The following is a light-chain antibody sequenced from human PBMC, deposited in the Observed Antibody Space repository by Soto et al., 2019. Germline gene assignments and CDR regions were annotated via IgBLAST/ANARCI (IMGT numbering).Light chain of an antibody. CDR1: SSNIGGNS. V-gene: IGLV1-51*01. Sequence: QSVLTQPPSVSAAPGQKVTISCSGSSSNIGGNSVSWYQQLPGTAPKLLIYDDNKRPSGIPDRFSGSKSGTSAALGITGFQTGDEADYYCGSWDSNLSAYVLGTGTKVTVL. CDR2: DDN. J-gene: IGLJ1*01. CDR3: GSWDSNLSAYV.